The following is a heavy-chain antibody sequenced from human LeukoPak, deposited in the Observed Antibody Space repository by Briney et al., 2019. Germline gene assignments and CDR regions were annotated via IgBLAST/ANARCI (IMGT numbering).Heavy chain of an antibody. J-gene: IGHJ4*02. D-gene: IGHD6-19*01. CDR1: GGSINSYY. CDR2: IYTRGST. CDR3: ATNYTAVSAFDS. Sequence: SETLSLTCTVSGGSINSYYWNWIRQPAGKGLEWIGHIYTRGSTKYNPSLKSRVTMSIDTSENQFSLNLYSVTAADTAVYYCATNYTAVSAFDSWGQGTLVTVSS. V-gene: IGHV4-4*07.